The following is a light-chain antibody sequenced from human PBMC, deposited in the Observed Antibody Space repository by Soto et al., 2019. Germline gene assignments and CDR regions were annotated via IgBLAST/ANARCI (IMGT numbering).Light chain of an antibody. CDR3: QQYNSWPPIT. CDR2: ESS. V-gene: IGKV3D-15*01. Sequence: EIVMTQSPATLCVSPGERATLSCRESQSVSSSLAWYQQKPGQAPGRCIYESSHRATGSQGRFSGSASGTDSTLTICRLEPEGFAVYYCQQYNSWPPITVGQETRLEI. J-gene: IGKJ5*01. CDR1: QSVSSS.